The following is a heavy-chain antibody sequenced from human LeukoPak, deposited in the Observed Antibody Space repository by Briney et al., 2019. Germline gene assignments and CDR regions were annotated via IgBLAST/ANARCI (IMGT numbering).Heavy chain of an antibody. J-gene: IGHJ4*02. CDR1: GYTFTNYD. Sequence: ASVKVSCKASGYTFTNYDINWVRQATGQGLEWMGWVNTNSGNTGYAQKFQGGVTMTRDTSISTAYMGLRSLRFDDTAVYYCARVTGSIDYWGQGTLVTVSS. D-gene: IGHD1-26*01. CDR3: ARVTGSIDY. V-gene: IGHV1-8*01. CDR2: VNTNSGNT.